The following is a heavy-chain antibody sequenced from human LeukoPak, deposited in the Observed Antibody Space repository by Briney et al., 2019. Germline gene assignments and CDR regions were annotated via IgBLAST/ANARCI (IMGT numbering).Heavy chain of an antibody. CDR2: ISSSGSTI. D-gene: IGHD5-12*01. J-gene: IGHJ4*02. Sequence: PGGSLRLSCAASVFTFSSYEMNWVRQAPGKGLEWVSYISSSGSTIYYADSVKGRFTISRDNAKNSLYLQMNSLRAEDTAVYYCARSNIVATIDYFDYWGQGTLVTDSS. CDR3: ARSNIVATIDYFDY. V-gene: IGHV3-48*03. CDR1: VFTFSSYE.